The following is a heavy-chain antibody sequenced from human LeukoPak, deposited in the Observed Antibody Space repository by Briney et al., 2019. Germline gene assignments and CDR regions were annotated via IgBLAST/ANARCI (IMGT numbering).Heavy chain of an antibody. D-gene: IGHD1-26*01. V-gene: IGHV3-20*04. CDR3: ARGRSYSGSYFDASDI. Sequence: GESLRLSCAASGFIIDDYGMTWVRQAPGKGLEWVSGINWNGGSTGYADSVKGRFTISRDNAKNSLYLQMNSLRAEETALYYCARGRSYSGSYFDASDIWGQGTMVTVSS. CDR2: INWNGGST. J-gene: IGHJ3*02. CDR1: GFIIDDYG.